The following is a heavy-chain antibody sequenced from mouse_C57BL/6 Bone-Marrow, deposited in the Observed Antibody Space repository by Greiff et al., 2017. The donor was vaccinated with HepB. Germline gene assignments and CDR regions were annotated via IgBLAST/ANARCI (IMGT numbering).Heavy chain of an antibody. J-gene: IGHJ3*01. CDR3: ARYDGYYPFAY. Sequence: QVQLQQPGAELVRPGTSVNLSCKASGYTFTSYWMHWVKQRPGQGLEWIGVIDPSDSYTNYNQKFKGKATLTVDTSSSTAYMQLSSLTSEDSAVYYCARYDGYYPFAYWGQGTLVTVSA. CDR1: GYTFTSYW. D-gene: IGHD2-3*01. V-gene: IGHV1-59*01. CDR2: IDPSDSYT.